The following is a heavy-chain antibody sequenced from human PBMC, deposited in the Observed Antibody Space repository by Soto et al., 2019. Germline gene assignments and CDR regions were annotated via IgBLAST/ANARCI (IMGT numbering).Heavy chain of an antibody. CDR3: ARDLRMTGTTWYYYYMDV. CDR2: IKQDGSEE. J-gene: IGHJ6*03. V-gene: IGHV3-7*01. D-gene: IGHD1-7*01. CDR1: GFTFSNYW. Sequence: GGSLRLSCAASGFTFSNYWMSWVCQAPGKGLEWVANIKQDGSEENYVDSVKGRFTISRDNAKNSLYLQMDSLRAEDTAVYYCARDLRMTGTTWYYYYMDVWGKGTTVTVSS.